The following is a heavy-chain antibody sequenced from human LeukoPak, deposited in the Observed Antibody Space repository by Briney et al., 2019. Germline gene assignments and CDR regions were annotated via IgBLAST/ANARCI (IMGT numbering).Heavy chain of an antibody. J-gene: IGHJ3*02. CDR2: ISYDGCNK. CDR3: ARGRVSYYDFWSGYSDAFDI. CDR1: GFTFSSYA. V-gene: IGHV3-30-3*01. D-gene: IGHD3-3*01. Sequence: QPGGSLRLSCAASGFTFSSYAMHGLRQAAGKGLEWGAVISYDGCNKYYADSVKGRFTISRDNSKNTLYLQMNSLRAEDTAVYYCARGRVSYYDFWSGYSDAFDIWGQGTMVTVSS.